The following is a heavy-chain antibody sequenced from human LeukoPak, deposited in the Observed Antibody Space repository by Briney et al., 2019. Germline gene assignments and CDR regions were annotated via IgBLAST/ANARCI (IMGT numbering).Heavy chain of an antibody. J-gene: IGHJ4*02. V-gene: IGHV1-69*05. D-gene: IGHD2-2*01. Sequence: EASVKVSCKASGGTFSSYAISWVRQAPGQGLEWMGGIIPIFGTANYAQKFQGRVTITTDESTSTAYMELSSLRSEDTAVYYCATPIGYCSSTSCSSFDYWGQGTLVTVSS. CDR1: GGTFSSYA. CDR3: ATPIGYCSSTSCSSFDY. CDR2: IIPIFGTA.